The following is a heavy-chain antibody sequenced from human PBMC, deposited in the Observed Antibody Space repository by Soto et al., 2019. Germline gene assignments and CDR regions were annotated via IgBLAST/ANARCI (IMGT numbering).Heavy chain of an antibody. CDR2: IWYDGSNK. Sequence: GGSLRLSCAASGFTFSSYGMHWVRQAPGKGLEWVAVIWYDGSNKYYADSVKGRFTISRDNSKNTLYLQMNSLRAEDTAVYYCARENYYYGMDVWGQGTTVTVSS. V-gene: IGHV3-33*01. J-gene: IGHJ6*02. CDR3: ARENYYYGMDV. CDR1: GFTFSSYG.